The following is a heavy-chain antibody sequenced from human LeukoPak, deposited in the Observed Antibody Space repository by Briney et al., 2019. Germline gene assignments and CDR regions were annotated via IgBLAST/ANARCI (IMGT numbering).Heavy chain of an antibody. V-gene: IGHV4-59*01. CDR2: IYYSGST. D-gene: IGHD3-3*01. J-gene: IGHJ4*02. CDR3: ARDFGYGEPFDY. Sequence: SETLSLTCTVSGGSISSYYWSWIRQPPGKGLEWIAYIYYSGSTHYNPSLQSRVTISVDTSKNQFSLKLSSVTAADTAVYYCARDFGYGEPFDYWGQGTLVTVSS. CDR1: GGSISSYY.